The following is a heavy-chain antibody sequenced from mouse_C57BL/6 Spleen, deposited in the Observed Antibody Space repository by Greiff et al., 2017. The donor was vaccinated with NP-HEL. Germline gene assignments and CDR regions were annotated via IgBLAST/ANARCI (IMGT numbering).Heavy chain of an antibody. J-gene: IGHJ2*01. CDR2: FHPNRGST. D-gene: IGHD2-4*01. V-gene: IGHV1-64*01. CDR3: ARGGDYDLYYFDY. CDR1: GYTFTSNW. Sequence: QVQLQQPGAELVKPGASVKLSCKASGYTFTSNWMHGVKQRPGQGLEWIGMFHPNRGSTNSNEKFKSKATLTVAKSASTAYMQLRSLTSEDSAVYYCARGGDYDLYYFDYWGQGTTLTVSS.